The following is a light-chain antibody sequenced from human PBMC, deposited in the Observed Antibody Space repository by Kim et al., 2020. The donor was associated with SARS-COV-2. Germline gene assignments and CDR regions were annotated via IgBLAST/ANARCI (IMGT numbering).Light chain of an antibody. CDR2: WAS. V-gene: IGKV4-1*01. J-gene: IGKJ3*01. Sequence: DIVMTQSPDSLAVSLGERATINCKSSQSLLYSSNNKNYLAWYQQKPGQPPKLLIYWASTRESGVPDRFSGSGSGTDFTLTISSLQAEDVAVYYCQQYYSSPLTFGPGTKVDIK. CDR3: QQYYSSPLT. CDR1: QSLLYSSNNKNY.